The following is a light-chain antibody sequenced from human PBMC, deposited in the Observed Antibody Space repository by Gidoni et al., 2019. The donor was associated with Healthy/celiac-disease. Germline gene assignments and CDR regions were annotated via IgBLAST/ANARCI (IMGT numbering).Light chain of an antibody. V-gene: IGLV3-19*01. CDR1: SLRSYY. CDR3: NSRDSSGNHWV. CDR2: GKN. J-gene: IGLJ3*02. Sequence: SSELTQDTAVSVALGQTVRITCQGDSLRSYYASWYQQKTGQAPVLVIYGKNNRPSGIPDRFSGSSSGNTASLTITGAQAEDEADYYCNSRDSSGNHWVFGGGTKLTVL.